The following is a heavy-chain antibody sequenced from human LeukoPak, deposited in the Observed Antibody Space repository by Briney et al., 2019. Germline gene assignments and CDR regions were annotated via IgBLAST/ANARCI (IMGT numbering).Heavy chain of an antibody. V-gene: IGHV3-23*01. Sequence: GGSLRLSCAASGFTFSSYAMSWVRQAPGKGLEWVSAISGSGGSTYYADSVKGRFTISRDNSKNTLYLQMNSLRAEDTAVYYCARTYCSSTSCYETGRFDPWGQGTLVTVSS. D-gene: IGHD2-2*01. CDR1: GFTFSSYA. CDR2: ISGSGGST. CDR3: ARTYCSSTSCYETGRFDP. J-gene: IGHJ5*02.